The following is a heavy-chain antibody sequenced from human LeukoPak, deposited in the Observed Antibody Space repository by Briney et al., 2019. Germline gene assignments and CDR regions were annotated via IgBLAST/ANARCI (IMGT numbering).Heavy chain of an antibody. V-gene: IGHV4-34*01. CDR1: GGSFSGYY. CDR2: INHSGST. CDR3: AGSKMATGYFDY. J-gene: IGHJ4*02. Sequence: SETLSLTCAVYGGSFSGYYWSWIRQPPGKGLEWIGEINHSGSTNYNPSLKSRVTISVDTSKNQFSLKLSSVTAADTAVYYCAGSKMATGYFDYWGQGTLVTVSS. D-gene: IGHD5-24*01.